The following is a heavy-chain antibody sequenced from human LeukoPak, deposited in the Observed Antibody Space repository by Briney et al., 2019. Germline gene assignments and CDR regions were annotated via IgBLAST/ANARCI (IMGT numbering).Heavy chain of an antibody. V-gene: IGHV4-59*01. CDR2: IYYSGGI. D-gene: IGHD7-27*01. CDR3: ARETPGAGHFDY. J-gene: IGHJ4*02. Sequence: PSETLSLTYTVSGGSINYYYWMWIRQPPGKGLEWIGYIYYSGGIHYNPSLMSRVTMLVDTSKNQFSLKLTAVTAADTAVYYCARETPGAGHFDYWGQGSLVTVSS. CDR1: GGSINYYY.